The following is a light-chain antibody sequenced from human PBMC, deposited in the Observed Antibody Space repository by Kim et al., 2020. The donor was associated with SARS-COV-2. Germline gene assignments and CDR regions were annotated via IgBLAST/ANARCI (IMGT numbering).Light chain of an antibody. CDR3: QVWDSSSDQWV. J-gene: IGLJ3*02. Sequence: SYELTQPPSVSVAPGQTARITCGGNNIGSKSVHWYQQKPGQAPVLVIYYDSDRPSGIPERFSGSNSGNTATLTISGVEAGDEADYYCQVWDSSSDQWVFGGGTQLTVL. V-gene: IGLV3-21*04. CDR1: NIGSKS. CDR2: YDS.